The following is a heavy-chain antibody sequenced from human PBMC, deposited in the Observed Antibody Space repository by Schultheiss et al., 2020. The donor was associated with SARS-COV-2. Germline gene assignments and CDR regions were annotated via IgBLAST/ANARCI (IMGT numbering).Heavy chain of an antibody. J-gene: IGHJ6*02. V-gene: IGHV1-69*06. D-gene: IGHD2-2*01. CDR2: IIPIFGTA. CDR1: GYTFTGYY. Sequence: VKVSCKASGYTFTGYYMHWVRQAPGQGLEWMGGIIPIFGTANYAQKFQGRVTITADKSTSTAYMELSSLRSEDTAVYYCASPAGYCSSTSCYGPYYYGMDVWGQGTTVTVSS. CDR3: ASPAGYCSSTSCYGPYYYGMDV.